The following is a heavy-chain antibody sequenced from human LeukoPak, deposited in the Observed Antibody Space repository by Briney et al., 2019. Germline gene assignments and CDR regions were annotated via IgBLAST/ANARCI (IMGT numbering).Heavy chain of an antibody. V-gene: IGHV3-23*01. CDR1: GFTFGSYA. J-gene: IGHJ3*02. CDR2: ISGSGGST. D-gene: IGHD6-13*01. CDR3: AKGYSSSWSPDAFDI. Sequence: GGSLRLSCAASGFTFGSYAMSWVRQAPGKGLEWVSAISGSGGSTYYADSVKGRFTISRDNSKNSLYLQMNSLRAEDTALYYCAKGYSSSWSPDAFDIWGQGTMVTVSS.